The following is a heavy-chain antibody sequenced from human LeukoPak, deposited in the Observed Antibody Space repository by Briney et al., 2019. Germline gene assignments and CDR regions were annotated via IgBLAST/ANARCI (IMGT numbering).Heavy chain of an antibody. Sequence: SETLSLTCAVYGGSFSGYYWSWIRQPPGKGLEWIGEINHSGSTNYNPSLKSRVTISVDTSKNQFSVKLSSVTAADTAVYYCARLLPYYYDSMDVWGKGTTVTVSS. CDR3: ARLLPYYYDSMDV. CDR1: GGSFSGYY. J-gene: IGHJ6*04. D-gene: IGHD3-22*01. V-gene: IGHV4-34*01. CDR2: INHSGST.